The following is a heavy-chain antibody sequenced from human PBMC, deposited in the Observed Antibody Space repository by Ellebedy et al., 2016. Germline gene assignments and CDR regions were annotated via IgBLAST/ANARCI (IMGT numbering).Heavy chain of an antibody. Sequence: SETLSLTXTVSGGSISSYYWSWIRQPPGKGLEWIGYIYYSGSTNYNPSLKSRVSISVDTSKNQFSLELTSVTAADTAVYYCARAGGGVYDYVWGSYRFPPDAFDIWGQGTMVTVSS. D-gene: IGHD3-16*02. CDR1: GGSISSYY. J-gene: IGHJ3*02. CDR2: IYYSGST. V-gene: IGHV4-59*08. CDR3: ARAGGGVYDYVWGSYRFPPDAFDI.